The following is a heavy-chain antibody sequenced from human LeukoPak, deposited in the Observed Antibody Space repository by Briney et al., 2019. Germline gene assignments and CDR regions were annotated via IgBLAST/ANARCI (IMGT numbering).Heavy chain of an antibody. D-gene: IGHD6-13*01. CDR1: GFIFTDYW. V-gene: IGHV3-7*03. CDR3: AKAPVGQQLVPFDY. Sequence: GGSLRLSCAASGFIFTDYWMNWVRQAPGRGLEWLASVKGDGSATSYVDSVKGRFTISRDNSKNTLYLQMNSLRAEDTAVYYCAKAPVGQQLVPFDYWGQGTLVTVSS. J-gene: IGHJ4*02. CDR2: VKGDGSAT.